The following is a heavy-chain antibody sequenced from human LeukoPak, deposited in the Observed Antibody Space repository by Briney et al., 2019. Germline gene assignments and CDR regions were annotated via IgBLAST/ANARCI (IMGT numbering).Heavy chain of an antibody. D-gene: IGHD3-22*01. J-gene: IGHJ3*02. CDR1: GYSFTSYW. CDR2: IYPCDSDT. V-gene: IGHV5-51*01. Sequence: GESLKISCKGSGYSFTSYWIGWVRQMPGKGLGWMGIIYPCDSDTSYIPSFQGQVTISSVQSTSTAYMQWSSLKASDTAMYYCARRFDSSGYPENDAFDIWGQGTMVTVSS. CDR3: ARRFDSSGYPENDAFDI.